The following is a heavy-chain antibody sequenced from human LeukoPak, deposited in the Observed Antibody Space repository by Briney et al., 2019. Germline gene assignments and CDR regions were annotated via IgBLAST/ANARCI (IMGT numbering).Heavy chain of an antibody. D-gene: IGHD5-12*01. Sequence: PGGSLRLSCVASGFTFNIFGIHWVRQAPGKGQEWVGVIWYDGSEKYYADSVKGRFTISRDNSRNTVDLQMDSLRAEDTAVYYCAKDRTGGYDCPDQWGQGTLVTVSS. CDR2: IWYDGSEK. J-gene: IGHJ5*02. V-gene: IGHV3-33*03. CDR3: AKDRTGGYDCPDQ. CDR1: GFTFNIFG.